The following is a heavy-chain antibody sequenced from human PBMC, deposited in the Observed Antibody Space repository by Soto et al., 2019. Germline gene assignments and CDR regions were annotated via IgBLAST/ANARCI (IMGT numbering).Heavy chain of an antibody. CDR3: ASSAGHPGDFFYYNGI. Sequence: SDTRSLTCRVSCASIRSYYWHWIRQPPWKCTEWIVYVYPSDYTRYISSLQSRVTISVDTSKSQFYLRFNSVTAAYTAVYYCASSAGHPGDFFYYNGIWGQGTMLTASS. J-gene: IGHJ3*02. V-gene: IGHV4-59*01. D-gene: IGHD3-22*01. CDR1: CASIRSYY. CDR2: VYPSDYT.